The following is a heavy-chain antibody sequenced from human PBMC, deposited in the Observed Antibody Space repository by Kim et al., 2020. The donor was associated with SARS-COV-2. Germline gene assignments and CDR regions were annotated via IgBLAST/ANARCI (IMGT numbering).Heavy chain of an antibody. CDR1: GGSFSGYY. V-gene: IGHV4-34*01. CDR3: ARRGRLLWFGARLDY. CDR2: INHSGST. Sequence: SETLSLTCAVYGGSFSGYYWSWIRQPPGKGLEWIGEINHSGSTNYNPSLKSRVTISVDTSKNQFSLKLSSVTAADTAVYYCARRGRLLWFGARLDYWVQGTLVTVSS. D-gene: IGHD3-10*01. J-gene: IGHJ4*02.